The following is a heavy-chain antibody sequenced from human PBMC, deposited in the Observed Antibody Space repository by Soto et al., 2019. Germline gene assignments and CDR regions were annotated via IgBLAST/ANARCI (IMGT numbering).Heavy chain of an antibody. Sequence: SETLSLTCTVSGGSISNYYWSWIRQPPGKGLEWIGYISYSGSTNYNPSHKSRVPISVDTSKNQFSLKLSSVTAADTAVYYCARGDYHDSSGPSSDAFDIWGQGTMVTVSS. CDR1: GGSISNYY. CDR2: ISYSGST. J-gene: IGHJ3*02. D-gene: IGHD3-22*01. CDR3: ARGDYHDSSGPSSDAFDI. V-gene: IGHV4-59*08.